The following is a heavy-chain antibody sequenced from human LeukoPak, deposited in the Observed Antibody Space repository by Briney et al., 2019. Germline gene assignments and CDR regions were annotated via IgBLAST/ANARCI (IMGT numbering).Heavy chain of an antibody. CDR2: IKQSGNEK. CDR1: GFTLNRYW. V-gene: IGHV3-7*01. Sequence: GGSLRLSCAGSGFTLNRYWTSWVRQAAGKGLEWVASIKQSGNEKHYVDSVKGRFIISRDNAENSVSLQMNSLRDEDTAIYYCARLLGESTIYDLWGQGTLVTVSS. J-gene: IGHJ5*02. CDR3: ARLLGESTIYDL. D-gene: IGHD3-16*01.